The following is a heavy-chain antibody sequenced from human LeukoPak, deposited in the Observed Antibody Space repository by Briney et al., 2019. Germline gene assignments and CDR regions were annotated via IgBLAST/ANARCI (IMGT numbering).Heavy chain of an antibody. CDR1: GFTFSSYS. CDR3: AREGVLLWFGELLSYYGMDV. D-gene: IGHD3-10*01. J-gene: IGHJ6*02. Sequence: PGGSLRLSCAASGFTFSSYSMNWVRQAPGKGLEWVSSISSSSSYIYYADSVKGRFTISRDNAKNSLYLQMNSLRAEDTAVYYCAREGVLLWFGELLSYYGMDVWGQGTTVTVSS. CDR2: ISSSSSYI. V-gene: IGHV3-21*01.